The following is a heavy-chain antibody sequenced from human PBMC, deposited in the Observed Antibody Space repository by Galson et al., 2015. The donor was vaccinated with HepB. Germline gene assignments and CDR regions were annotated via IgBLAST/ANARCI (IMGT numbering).Heavy chain of an antibody. Sequence: SLRLSCAASGFTFSSYSMNWVRQAPGKGLEWVSSISSSSSYIYYADSVKGRFTISRDNAKNSLYLQMNSLRAEDTAVYYCARDPSSSSLDFDYWGQGTLVTVSS. D-gene: IGHD6-6*01. CDR1: GFTFSSYS. V-gene: IGHV3-21*01. CDR2: ISSSSSYI. CDR3: ARDPSSSSLDFDY. J-gene: IGHJ4*02.